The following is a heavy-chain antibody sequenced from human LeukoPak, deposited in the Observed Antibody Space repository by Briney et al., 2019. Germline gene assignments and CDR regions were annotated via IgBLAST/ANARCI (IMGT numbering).Heavy chain of an antibody. V-gene: IGHV3-23*01. J-gene: IGHJ4*02. CDR1: GFTFSNYA. CDR3: ARGRTSSGWYAGVHY. Sequence: GGSLRLSCAASGFTFSNYAMSWVRQAPGKGLEWVPGISASGGSTYYADSVKDRFTISRDNSKNTLYLQMNSLRAGDTAVYYCARGRTSSGWYAGVHYWGQGTLVTVSS. D-gene: IGHD6-19*01. CDR2: ISASGGST.